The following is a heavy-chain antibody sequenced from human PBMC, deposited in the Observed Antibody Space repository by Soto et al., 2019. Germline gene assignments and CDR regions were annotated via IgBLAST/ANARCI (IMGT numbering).Heavy chain of an antibody. D-gene: IGHD1-1*01. V-gene: IGHV3-23*01. CDR2: ISGGGDST. CDR3: AQDLSGGTGYLDY. J-gene: IGHJ4*02. CDR1: GFTFSKYA. Sequence: EVQVLESGGGLVQPGGSLRLSCAASGFTFSKYAMRWVRQAPGKGLEWVSSISGGGDSTYYPDSVKGRFTISRDNSKNTLYLQMNSLRAEDTAVYFCAQDLSGGTGYLDYWGQGTLVTVSS.